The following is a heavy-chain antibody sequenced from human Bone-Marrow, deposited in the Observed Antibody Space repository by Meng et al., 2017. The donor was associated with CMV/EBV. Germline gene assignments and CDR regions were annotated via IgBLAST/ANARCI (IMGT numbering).Heavy chain of an antibody. J-gene: IGHJ6*02. D-gene: IGHD4-23*01. CDR3: ARGRYGGAYYYYGMDV. CDR1: GGSFSNYI. Sequence: SVKVSCKASGGSFSNYIISWVRQAPGQGLEWMGGITPIFGTPNYAQKFQGRVTITTDESTSTAYLELSSLRSEDTAVYYCARGRYGGAYYYYGMDVWGQGTTVTVSS. CDR2: ITPIFGTP. V-gene: IGHV1-69*05.